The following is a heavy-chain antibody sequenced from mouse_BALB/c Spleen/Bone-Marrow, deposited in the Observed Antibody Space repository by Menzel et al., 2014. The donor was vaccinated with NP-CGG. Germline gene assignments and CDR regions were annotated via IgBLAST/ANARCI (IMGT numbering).Heavy chain of an antibody. CDR3: SREPSNWGYY. CDR1: GYTFTTYW. V-gene: IGHV1-87*01. Sequence: QVQLQQPGAELARPGASVKLSCKTSGYTFTTYWMQWVKQRPGQGLEWIGAIYPGEGDTRYTQRFKGKATLTADKSSSTAYMQLSNLTSEDSAVYYCSREPSNWGYYWGQGTTLTVSS. J-gene: IGHJ2*01. CDR2: IYPGEGDT.